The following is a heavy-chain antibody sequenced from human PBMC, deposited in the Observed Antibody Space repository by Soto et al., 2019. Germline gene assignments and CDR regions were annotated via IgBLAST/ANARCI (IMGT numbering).Heavy chain of an antibody. Sequence: SVKVSCKASGGTFSSYTISWVRQAPGQGLEWMGRIIPILGIANYAQKFQGRVTITADKSTSTAYMELSSLRSEDTAVYYCARDVSREYYDFWSGYYVAFDIWGQGTLVTVSS. CDR2: IIPILGIA. V-gene: IGHV1-69*04. D-gene: IGHD3-3*01. CDR1: GGTFSSYT. CDR3: ARDVSREYYDFWSGYYVAFDI. J-gene: IGHJ3*02.